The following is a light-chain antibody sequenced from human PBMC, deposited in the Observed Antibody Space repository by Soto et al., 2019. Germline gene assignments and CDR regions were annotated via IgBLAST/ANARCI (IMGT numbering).Light chain of an antibody. CDR1: QSVNNK. CDR3: QQYNHWPT. V-gene: IGKV3-15*01. Sequence: EVVLTQSPATLSVSPGERATLSCRAGQSVNNKLAWYQQTPGQPPRLLIYDASTRATGVPGRFSGSGSGTEFTLTNSSLQSEDFAVYYCQQYNHWPTFGQGTKLEIK. J-gene: IGKJ2*01. CDR2: DAS.